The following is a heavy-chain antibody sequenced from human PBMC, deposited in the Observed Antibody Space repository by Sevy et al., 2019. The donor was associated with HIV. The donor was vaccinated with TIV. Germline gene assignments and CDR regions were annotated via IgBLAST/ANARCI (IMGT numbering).Heavy chain of an antibody. Sequence: GGSLRLSCAASGFTFSNYWMTWVRQAPGKGLEWVAYIKQDAGEIYYVDSVKGRFIISRDKAENSLYLQMNSLRVEDTAVYYCARDGGLGYCTGGSCNRYYYYYGLDVWGQGTTVTVSS. CDR1: GFTFSNYW. J-gene: IGHJ6*02. D-gene: IGHD2-15*01. CDR2: IKQDAGEI. V-gene: IGHV3-7*01. CDR3: ARDGGLGYCTGGSCNRYYYYYGLDV.